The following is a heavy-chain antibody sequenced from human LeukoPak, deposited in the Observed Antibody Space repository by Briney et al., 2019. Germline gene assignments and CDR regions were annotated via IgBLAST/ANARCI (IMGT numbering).Heavy chain of an antibody. V-gene: IGHV4-59*01. D-gene: IGHD6-6*01. CDR2: IYYSGST. CDR3: ARDGCSSSRDDYYYGMDV. J-gene: IGHJ6*02. Sequence: PSETLSLTCTVSGGSISSYYWSWIRQPPGKGLEWIGYIYYSGSTNYNPSLKSRVTISVDTSKNQFSLKLSSVTAADTAVYYCARDGCSSSRDDYYYGMDVWGQGTTVTVSS. CDR1: GGSISSYY.